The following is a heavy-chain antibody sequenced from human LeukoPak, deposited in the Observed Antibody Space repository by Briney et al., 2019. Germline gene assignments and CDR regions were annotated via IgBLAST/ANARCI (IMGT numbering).Heavy chain of an antibody. CDR3: TPIFRRSFHP. V-gene: IGHV3-15*01. Sequence: GGSLRLSCAASGITFSDAWMSWVRQAPGKGLEWVGLIKTESDGATTDYAAPVKGRVTISRDDSKNTVYLQMNSLKTEDTAMYYCTPIFRRSFHPWGQGTLVTVSS. J-gene: IGHJ5*02. CDR1: GITFSDAW. CDR2: IKTESDGATT.